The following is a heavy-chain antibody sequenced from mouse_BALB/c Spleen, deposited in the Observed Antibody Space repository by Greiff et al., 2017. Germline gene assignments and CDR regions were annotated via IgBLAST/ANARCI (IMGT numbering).Heavy chain of an antibody. J-gene: IGHJ3*01. V-gene: IGHV5-17*02. CDR2: ISSGSSTI. CDR3: ARERDYYGSSDLAY. D-gene: IGHD1-1*01. Sequence: EVQLQESGGGLVQPGGSRKLSCAASGFTFSSFGMHWVRQAPEKGLEWVAYISSGSSTIYYADTVKGRFTISRDNPKNTLFLQMTSLRSEDTAMYYCARERDYYGSSDLAYWGQGTLVTVSA. CDR1: GFTFSSFG.